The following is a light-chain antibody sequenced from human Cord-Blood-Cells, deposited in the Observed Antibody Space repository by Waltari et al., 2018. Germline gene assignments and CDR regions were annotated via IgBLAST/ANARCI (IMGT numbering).Light chain of an antibody. CDR3: QQYNNWPFS. CDR2: GAS. CDR1: QSVSSN. J-gene: IGKJ2*03. Sequence: EIVMPQSPATQSVSPGERATLSCRASQSVSSNLAWYQQKPGQAPRLLIYGASTRATGIPARFSGSGSGTEFTLTISSLQSEDFAVYYCQQYNNWPFSFGQGTKLEIK. V-gene: IGKV3-15*01.